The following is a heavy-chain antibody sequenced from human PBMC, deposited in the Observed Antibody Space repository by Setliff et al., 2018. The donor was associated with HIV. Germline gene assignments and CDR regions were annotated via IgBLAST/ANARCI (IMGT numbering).Heavy chain of an antibody. Sequence: SETLSLTCTVFGGSINSGTHYWSWIRQPAGRGLEWIGHISNTGTTNYNPSLKGRVSMSVDTSRHQFPLRVTSVTAADTAVYYCARDVMEWFGNYFDYWGQGIPVTV. V-gene: IGHV4-61*09. D-gene: IGHD3-3*01. CDR3: ARDVMEWFGNYFDY. CDR1: GGSINSGTHY. CDR2: ISNTGTT. J-gene: IGHJ4*02.